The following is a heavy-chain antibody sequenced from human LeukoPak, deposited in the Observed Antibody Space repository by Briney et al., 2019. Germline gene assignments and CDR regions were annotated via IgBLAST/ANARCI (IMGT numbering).Heavy chain of an antibody. D-gene: IGHD2-15*01. CDR2: ISSSGSTI. Sequence: GGSLRLSCAASGFTFSDYYMSWIRQAPGKGLEWVSYISSSGSTIYYADSVKGRVTISRDNAKNSLYLQMNSLRAEDTAVYYCARVIVVVVAATLSRWFDPWGQGTLVTVSS. CDR3: ARVIVVVVAATLSRWFDP. J-gene: IGHJ5*02. V-gene: IGHV3-11*01. CDR1: GFTFSDYY.